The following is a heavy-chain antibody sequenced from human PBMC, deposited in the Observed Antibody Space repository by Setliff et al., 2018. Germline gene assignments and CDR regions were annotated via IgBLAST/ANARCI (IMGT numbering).Heavy chain of an antibody. Sequence: SETLSLTCTVSGGSISSHYWSWIRQPPGKGLEWIGYIYHSGSTYYNPSLKSRVTISVDTSKNQFSLKLSSVTAADTAVYYCARVGPYYYGSGSSWGQGTLVTVSS. J-gene: IGHJ5*02. CDR3: ARVGPYYYGSGSS. D-gene: IGHD3-10*01. CDR1: GGSISSHY. CDR2: IYHSGST. V-gene: IGHV4-59*11.